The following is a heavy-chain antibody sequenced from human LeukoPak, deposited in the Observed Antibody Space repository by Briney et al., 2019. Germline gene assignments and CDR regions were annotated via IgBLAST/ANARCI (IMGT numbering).Heavy chain of an antibody. Sequence: SGTLSLTCAVSSDSLTSSHWWHWVRQSPGRGLEWIGQIYQSGTTKYNPSLHSRVSLSVDKSKNQFFLTMNSVTAADTAVYYCARGETSVVYLDYWGQGLLVSVSS. D-gene: IGHD2-21*01. J-gene: IGHJ4*02. CDR2: IYQSGTT. CDR1: SDSLTSSHW. V-gene: IGHV4-4*02. CDR3: ARGETSVVYLDY.